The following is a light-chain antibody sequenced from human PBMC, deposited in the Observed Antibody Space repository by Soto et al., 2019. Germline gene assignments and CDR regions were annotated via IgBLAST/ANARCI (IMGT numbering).Light chain of an antibody. Sequence: EIVLTHSPATLSVSPWEIATLSCRASQSVARKLAWYQQKPGHSPRLLIHEASIRATGIPARFSGSGSGTEFTLTISSLQSEDFAVYYCQQYKNWPPITFGQGTRLEIK. V-gene: IGKV3-15*01. CDR1: QSVARK. CDR2: EAS. J-gene: IGKJ5*01. CDR3: QQYKNWPPIT.